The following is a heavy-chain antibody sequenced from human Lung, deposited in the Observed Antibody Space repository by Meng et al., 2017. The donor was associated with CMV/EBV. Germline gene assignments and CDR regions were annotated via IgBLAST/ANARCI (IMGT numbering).Heavy chain of an antibody. CDR2: IDWDDDK. Sequence: GPTLVKPTQTLTLTCTFSGFSLSTSGMRVSWIRQPPGQALEWLARIDWDDDKFYNTSLKTRLTVSKDTSANQVVFTMTNMDPVDTATYYCARFQIGYVGAFDIWGPGKMVTGSS. CDR1: GFSLSTSGMR. V-gene: IGHV2-70D*14. CDR3: ARFQIGYVGAFDI. D-gene: IGHD5-12*01. J-gene: IGHJ3*02.